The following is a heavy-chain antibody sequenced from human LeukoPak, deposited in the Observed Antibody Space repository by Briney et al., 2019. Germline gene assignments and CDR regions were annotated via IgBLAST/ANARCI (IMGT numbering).Heavy chain of an antibody. CDR2: INHRGRT. CDR1: GGAFNDSY. J-gene: IGHJ5*02. CDR3: ARGPHVVEVTPSFRQIDNWFDP. D-gene: IGHD2-21*01. Sequence: SETLSLTCAVYGGAFNDSYWTWIRQPPGRGLQWIGEINHRGRTNYSPSLKGRVIISTDMSKSQVSLKLTSLTAADTGVYYCARGPHVVEVTPSFRQIDNWFDPWGQGTRVIVSP. V-gene: IGHV4-34*01.